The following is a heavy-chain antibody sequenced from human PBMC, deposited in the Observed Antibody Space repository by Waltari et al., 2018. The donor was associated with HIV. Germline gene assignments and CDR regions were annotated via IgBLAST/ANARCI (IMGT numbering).Heavy chain of an antibody. J-gene: IGHJ4*02. CDR3: ARDQARFIAAAGALSGF. D-gene: IGHD6-13*01. CDR2: ISAYNGKT. V-gene: IGHV1-18*01. CDR1: GYTFTSYG. Sequence: QVQLVQSGTEVKKPGASVKVSCKASGYTFTSYGISWVRQAPGQGLEWMGWISAYNGKTNYAQKLQGRVTMTTDTSTSTAYMELRSLRSDDTAIYYCARDQARFIAAAGALSGFWGQGTLVTVSS.